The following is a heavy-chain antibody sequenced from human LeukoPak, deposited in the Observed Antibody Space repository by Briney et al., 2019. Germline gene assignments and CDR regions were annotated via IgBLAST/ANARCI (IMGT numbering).Heavy chain of an antibody. CDR3: ARAPRPYDILTGYHDY. D-gene: IGHD3-9*01. J-gene: IGHJ4*02. CDR1: GFTFSSYA. V-gene: IGHV3-30-3*01. CDR2: ISYDGSNK. Sequence: PGGSLRLFCAASGFTFSSYAMHWVRQAPGKGLEWVAVISYDGSNKYYADSVKGRFTISRDNSKNTLYLQMNSLRAEDTAVYYCARAPRPYDILTGYHDYWGQGTLVTVSS.